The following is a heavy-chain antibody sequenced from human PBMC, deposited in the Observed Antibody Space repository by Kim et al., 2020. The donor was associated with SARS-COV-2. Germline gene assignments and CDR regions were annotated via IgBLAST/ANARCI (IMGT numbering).Heavy chain of an antibody. Sequence: GGSLRLSCAASGFTVSSNYMSWVRQAPGKGLEWVSVIYSGGSTYYADSVKGRFTISRHNSKNTLYLQMNSLRAEDTAVYYCARVKRGYSGYDLFDWFDPWGQGTLVTVSS. CDR2: IYSGGST. CDR1: GFTVSSNY. CDR3: ARVKRGYSGYDLFDWFDP. J-gene: IGHJ5*02. D-gene: IGHD5-12*01. V-gene: IGHV3-53*04.